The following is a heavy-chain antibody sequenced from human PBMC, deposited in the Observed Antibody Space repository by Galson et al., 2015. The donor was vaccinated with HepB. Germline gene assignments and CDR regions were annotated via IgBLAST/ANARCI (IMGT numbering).Heavy chain of an antibody. J-gene: IGHJ4*02. Sequence: SLRLSCAASGFTFSSYAMTWVRQAPGKGLEWVSAISGSGGSTYYADSVKGRFTISRDNSKNTLYLQMNSLRAEDTAVYYCAKDLTGKYNSRNFDYWGQGTLVTVSS. V-gene: IGHV3-23*01. D-gene: IGHD6-13*01. CDR1: GFTFSSYA. CDR2: ISGSGGST. CDR3: AKDLTGKYNSRNFDY.